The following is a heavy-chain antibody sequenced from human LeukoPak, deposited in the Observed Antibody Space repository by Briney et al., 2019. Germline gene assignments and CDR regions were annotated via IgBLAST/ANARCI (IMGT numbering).Heavy chain of an antibody. Sequence: GGSLRLSCAASGFTFSSYWMSWVRQAPGTGLEWVANIKQDGSEKYYVDSVKGRFTISRDNAKNSLYLQMNSLRAVDTAVYYCAKDMEALDYWGQGTLVTVSS. V-gene: IGHV3-7*03. J-gene: IGHJ4*02. CDR2: IKQDGSEK. CDR1: GFTFSSYW. D-gene: IGHD1-1*01. CDR3: AKDMEALDY.